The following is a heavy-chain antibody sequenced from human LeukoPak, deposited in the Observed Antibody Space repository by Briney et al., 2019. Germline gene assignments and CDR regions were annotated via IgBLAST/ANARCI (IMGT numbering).Heavy chain of an antibody. CDR2: ISRSSSFT. V-gene: IGHV3-11*06. CDR1: GFIFSDYY. J-gene: IGHJ1*01. CDR3: TSWGDTTAEYFQR. D-gene: IGHD2-21*02. Sequence: GGSLRLSCAASGFIFSDYYMSWICQAPGKGLEFVSNISRSSSFTNYADSVKGRFPISRDNAKKSLYLQMNSLRVEDTAVYYCTSWGDTTAEYFQRWGQGTLVTVSS.